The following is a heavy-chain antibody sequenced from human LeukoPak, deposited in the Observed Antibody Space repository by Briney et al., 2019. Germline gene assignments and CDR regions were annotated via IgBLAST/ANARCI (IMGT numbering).Heavy chain of an antibody. CDR3: ARDYYSRFDY. CDR2: INSEGSST. CDR1: GFTLSRYG. V-gene: IGHV3-74*01. D-gene: IGHD3-22*01. J-gene: IGHJ4*02. Sequence: GGSLRLSCAASGFTLSRYGMNWVRQAPGKGLVWVSRINSEGSSTTYADSVKGRFTISRDNAKNTLILQMNGLRAEDTAVYYCARDYYSRFDYWGQGTLVTVSS.